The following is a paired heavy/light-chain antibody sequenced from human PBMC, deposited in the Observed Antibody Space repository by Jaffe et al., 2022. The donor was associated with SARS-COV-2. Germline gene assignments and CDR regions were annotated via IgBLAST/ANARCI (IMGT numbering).Light chain of an antibody. Sequence: DIVMTQSPLSLPVTPGEPASISCRSSQSLLHSNGYNYLDWYLQKPGQSPQLLIYLGSNRASGVPDRFSGSGSGTDFTLKISRVEAEDVGVYYCMQALQTPLTFGQGTKLEIK. CDR2: LGS. CDR3: MQALQTPLT. V-gene: IGKV2-28*01. J-gene: IGKJ2*01. CDR1: QSLLHSNGYNY.
Heavy chain of an antibody. Sequence: QVQLVESGGGVVQPGRSLRLSCAASGFTFSSYGMHWVRQAPGKGLEWVAVISYDGSNKYYADSVKGRFTISRDNSKNTLYLQMNSLRAEDTAVYYCAKAQYCSSTSCYRMDTAFGGAFDIWGQGTMVTVSS. V-gene: IGHV3-30*18. CDR1: GFTFSSYG. CDR3: AKAQYCSSTSCYRMDTAFGGAFDI. CDR2: ISYDGSNK. J-gene: IGHJ3*02. D-gene: IGHD2-2*02.